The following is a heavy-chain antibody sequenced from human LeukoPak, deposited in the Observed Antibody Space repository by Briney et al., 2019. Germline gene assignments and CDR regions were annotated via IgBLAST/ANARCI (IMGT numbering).Heavy chain of an antibody. CDR1: VGTFSSYA. CDR3: ARGVVTKNTAMVIKDDY. Sequence: EASVKVSCKASVGTFSSYAISWVRQAPGQGLEWMGRIIPIFGTANYAQKFQGRVTITTDESTSTAYMELSSLRSEDTAVYYCARGVVTKNTAMVIKDDYWGQGTLVTVSS. V-gene: IGHV1-69*05. CDR2: IIPIFGTA. J-gene: IGHJ4*02. D-gene: IGHD5-18*01.